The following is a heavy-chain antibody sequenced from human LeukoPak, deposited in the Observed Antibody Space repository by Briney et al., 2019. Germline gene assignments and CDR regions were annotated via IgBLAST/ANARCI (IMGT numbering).Heavy chain of an antibody. V-gene: IGHV4-31*03. CDR1: GGSISSGDYY. D-gene: IGHD6-13*01. CDR3: ARVVLPPGGAFDI. Sequence: SETLSLTCTVSGGSISSGDYYWSWIRQHPGKGLVWIGYIYHSGTTYYNPSLKSRVILSLDTSKNQFSLKLSSVTAADTAVYYCARVVLPPGGAFDIWGQGTMVTVSS. CDR2: IYHSGTT. J-gene: IGHJ3*02.